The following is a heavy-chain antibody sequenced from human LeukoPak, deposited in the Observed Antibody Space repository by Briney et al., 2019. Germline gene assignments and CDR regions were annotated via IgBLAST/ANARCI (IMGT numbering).Heavy chain of an antibody. J-gene: IGHJ4*02. CDR1: GGSISSYY. CDR3: ARREMATTGYFDY. CDR2: IYYSGST. D-gene: IGHD5-24*01. V-gene: IGHV4-59*01. Sequence: SETRSLTCTVSGGSISSYYWSWIRQPPGKGLEWIGYIYYSGSTNYNPSLKSRVTISVDTSKNQFSLKLSSVTAADTAVYYCARREMATTGYFDYWGQGTLVTVSS.